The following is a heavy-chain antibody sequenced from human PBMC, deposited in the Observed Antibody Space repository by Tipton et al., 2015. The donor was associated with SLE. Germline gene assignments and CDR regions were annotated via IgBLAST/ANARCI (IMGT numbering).Heavy chain of an antibody. D-gene: IGHD3-16*01. J-gene: IGHJ5*01. V-gene: IGHV3-9*01. CDR3: AIGLLGGPMAGWFDS. Sequence: SLRLSCAASGFSFGDFAMHWVRQAPGKGLEWVSGISWNSGSVDYADSVKGRFTISRDNAKNSLYLEMNNLRGEDTAFYYCAIGLLGGPMAGWFDSWGQGTLVTGAS. CDR2: ISWNSGSV. CDR1: GFSFGDFA.